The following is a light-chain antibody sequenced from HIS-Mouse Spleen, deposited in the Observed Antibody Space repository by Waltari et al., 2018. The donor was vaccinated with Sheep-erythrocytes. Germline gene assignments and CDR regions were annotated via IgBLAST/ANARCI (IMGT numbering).Light chain of an antibody. CDR3: QQANSFPIT. Sequence: DIQMTQSPSSVSASVGDRVTITCRASQGISSWVAWYQQKPGKAPKLLIYAASSLQSGVPSRFSGSGSGKDFTLTISSLQPADFATYYCQQANSFPITFGQGTRLEIK. J-gene: IGKJ5*01. CDR2: AAS. V-gene: IGKV1-12*01. CDR1: QGISSW.